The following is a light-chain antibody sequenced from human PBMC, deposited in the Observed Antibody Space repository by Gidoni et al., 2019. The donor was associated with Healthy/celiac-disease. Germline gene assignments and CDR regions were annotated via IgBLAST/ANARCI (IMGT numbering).Light chain of an antibody. CDR3: QQYGSSLLT. CDR1: QSVSSSY. V-gene: IGKV3-20*01. CDR2: GAS. J-gene: IGKJ4*01. Sequence: EIVLTQSPGTLSLSPGERATLPCRASQSVSSSYLAWYQQKPGQAPRLLIYGASSRATGIPDRFSGSGSGTDFTLTISRLEPEDFAVYYCQQYGSSLLTFXGXTKVEIK.